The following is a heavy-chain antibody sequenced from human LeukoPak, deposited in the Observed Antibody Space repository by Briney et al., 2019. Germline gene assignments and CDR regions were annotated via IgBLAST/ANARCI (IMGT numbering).Heavy chain of an antibody. J-gene: IGHJ4*02. CDR2: TFYRSNWYR. V-gene: IGHV6-1*01. CDR3: ARVKQGVVAYDY. Sequence: SQTLSLTCAISGDSVSSNSAAWNWIRQSPSRGLEWLGRTFYRSNWYRDYAVSVRSRITVNPDTSKNQFSLQLNSVTPEDTAVYYCARVKQGVVAYDYWGQGTLVTVSS. D-gene: IGHD3-22*01. CDR1: GDSVSSNSAA.